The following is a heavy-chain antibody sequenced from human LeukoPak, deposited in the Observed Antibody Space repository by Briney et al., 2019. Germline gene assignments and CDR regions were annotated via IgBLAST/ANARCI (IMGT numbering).Heavy chain of an antibody. Sequence: SETLSLTCTVSGGSISSGDYSWSWIRQPTGKGLEWIGYISYSGITNYNPSLKSRVTISVDTSKNQFSLKLSSVTAADTAVYYCARHRTRWLEDDAFDIWGQGAMVTVSS. CDR2: ISYSGIT. CDR1: GGSISSGDYS. D-gene: IGHD5-24*01. J-gene: IGHJ3*02. CDR3: ARHRTRWLEDDAFDI. V-gene: IGHV4-61*08.